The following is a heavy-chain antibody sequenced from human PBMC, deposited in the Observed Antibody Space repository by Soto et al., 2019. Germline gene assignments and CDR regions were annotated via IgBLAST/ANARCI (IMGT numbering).Heavy chain of an antibody. CDR2: IYPGDSDT. V-gene: IGHV5-51*01. Sequence: VSLKISCQGAEYSFTSYWSGWVRQIPGKALEWMGMIYPGDSDTRYSPSFQGQVTISADTSIITAYLQWSSLKALDTAMYSCPRVDSSGYYAVGAFDIWGQGTMVTVSS. J-gene: IGHJ3*02. CDR3: PRVDSSGYYAVGAFDI. D-gene: IGHD3-22*01. CDR1: EYSFTSYW.